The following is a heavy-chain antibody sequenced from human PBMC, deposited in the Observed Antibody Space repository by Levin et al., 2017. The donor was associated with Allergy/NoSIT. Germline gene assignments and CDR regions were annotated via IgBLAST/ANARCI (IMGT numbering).Heavy chain of an antibody. J-gene: IGHJ2*01. CDR2: IIPSLDIT. Sequence: GASVKVSCKASGGTFSSYSISWVRQAPGQGLEWMGRIIPSLDITNYAQKFHGRVTITADKSTSTAYMELSSLRSEDTAVYYCASGRSSDAYVWGSYRDGGYFDLWGRGTLFTVSS. V-gene: IGHV1-69*02. CDR3: ASGRSSDAYVWGSYRDGGYFDL. D-gene: IGHD3-16*02. CDR1: GGTFSSYS.